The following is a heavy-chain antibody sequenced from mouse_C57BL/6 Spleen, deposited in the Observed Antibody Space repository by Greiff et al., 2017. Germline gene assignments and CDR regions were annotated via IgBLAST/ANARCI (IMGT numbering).Heavy chain of an antibody. D-gene: IGHD1-1*01. J-gene: IGHJ2*01. CDR3: SRSRVTTVVASYYFDY. V-gene: IGHV1-26*01. CDR1: GYTFTDYY. Sequence: VQLQQSGPELVKPGASVKISCKASGYTFTDYYMNWVKQSHGKSLEWIGDINPNNGGTSYNQKFKGKATWTVYKSSSTAYMELRSLTSEDSAVYYCSRSRVTTVVASYYFDYWGQGTTLTVSS. CDR2: INPNNGGT.